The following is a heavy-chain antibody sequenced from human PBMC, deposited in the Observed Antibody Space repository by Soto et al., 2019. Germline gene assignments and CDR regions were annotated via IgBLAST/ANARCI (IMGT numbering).Heavy chain of an antibody. D-gene: IGHD2-21*01. J-gene: IGHJ6*02. V-gene: IGHV3-23*01. Sequence: GSLRLSCSASGFTFSRYAVSWVSQATGKGLEWVSAISGSGGSTYYADSVKGRFTISRDNSENTLYLQMNSLRAEDTAVYYCAKALRPCGDSYTGWGMDYWGLGTTVTVSS. CDR3: AKALRPCGDSYTGWGMDY. CDR1: GFTFSRYA. CDR2: ISGSGGST.